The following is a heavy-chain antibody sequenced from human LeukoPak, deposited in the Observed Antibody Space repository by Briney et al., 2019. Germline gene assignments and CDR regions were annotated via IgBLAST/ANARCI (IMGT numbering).Heavy chain of an antibody. Sequence: SQTLSLTCAISGDSVSTNSGAWTWIRQSPSRGLEWLGRTYYRSKWYNDYAMSLKSRIIINPDTAKNQFSLQLNSVTSEDTAVYYCAREGSSNFDYWGQGTQVTVSS. CDR1: GDSVSTNSGA. CDR2: TYYRSKWYN. D-gene: IGHD2-15*01. J-gene: IGHJ4*02. V-gene: IGHV6-1*01. CDR3: AREGSSNFDY.